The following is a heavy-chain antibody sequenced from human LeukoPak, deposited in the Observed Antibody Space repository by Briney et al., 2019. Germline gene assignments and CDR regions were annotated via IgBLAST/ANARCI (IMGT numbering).Heavy chain of an antibody. CDR3: ARGAVLGAFDY. D-gene: IGHD1-26*01. CDR2: IYTSGST. Sequence: PSETLSLTCTVSGGSISSGSYYWSWIRQPAGKGLEWIGRIYTSGSTNYNPSLKSRVTISVDTSKNQFSLKLSSVTAADTAVYYCARGAVLGAFDYWGQGTLLTVSS. V-gene: IGHV4-61*02. J-gene: IGHJ4*02. CDR1: GGSISSGSYY.